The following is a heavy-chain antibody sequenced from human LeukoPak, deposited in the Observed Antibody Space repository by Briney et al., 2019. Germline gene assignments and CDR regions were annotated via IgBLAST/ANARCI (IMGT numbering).Heavy chain of an antibody. D-gene: IGHD4-17*01. Sequence: SGRSLRLSCAASGFTFSSYGMHWVRQAPGKGLEWVAVIWYDGSNKYYVDSVKGRFTISRDNSKNTLYPQMNSLRAEDTAVYYCAKDGSTVIRYYFDYWGQGTLVTVSS. CDR2: IWYDGSNK. CDR3: AKDGSTVIRYYFDY. J-gene: IGHJ4*02. V-gene: IGHV3-33*06. CDR1: GFTFSSYG.